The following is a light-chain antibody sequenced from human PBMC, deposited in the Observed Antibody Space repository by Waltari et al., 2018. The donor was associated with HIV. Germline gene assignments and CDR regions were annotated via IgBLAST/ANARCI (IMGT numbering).Light chain of an antibody. CDR2: DVS. V-gene: IGLV2-23*02. J-gene: IGLJ3*02. Sequence: QSALTQPASVSGSPGQSITISCTGTSSDVGGYNYVSWYQQHPGKAPNIMIYDVSKRPSGVSNRFSGSKSGNTASLTISGLQAEDEADYYCCSYAGSSTWVFGGGTKLTVL. CDR3: CSYAGSSTWV. CDR1: SSDVGGYNY.